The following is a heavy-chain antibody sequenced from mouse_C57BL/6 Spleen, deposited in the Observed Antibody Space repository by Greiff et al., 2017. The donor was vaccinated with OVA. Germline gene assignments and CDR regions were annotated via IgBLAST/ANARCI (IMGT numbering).Heavy chain of an antibody. CDR3: ARSGIVTTRSYFDY. CDR1: GYTFTSYW. CDR2: IYPGSGST. V-gene: IGHV1-55*01. Sequence: VQLQQPGAELVKPGASVKMSCKASGYTFTSYWITWVKQRPGQGLEWIGDIYPGSGSTNYNEKFKSKATLTVDTSSSTAYMQLSSLTSEDSAVYYGARSGIVTTRSYFDYWGQGTTLTVSS. J-gene: IGHJ2*01. D-gene: IGHD2-5*01.